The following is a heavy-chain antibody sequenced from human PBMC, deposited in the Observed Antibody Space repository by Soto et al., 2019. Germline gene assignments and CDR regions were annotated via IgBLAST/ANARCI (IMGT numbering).Heavy chain of an antibody. Sequence: PSETLSLTCSVSGGSINSYWWSWIRQPAGKGLEWIGRVYSSGTTDYNPSLNSRATLSVDTSKNQFSLKLSSVTAADTAVYYCARESRALLNYYDSSGYFDYWGQGTLVT. D-gene: IGHD3-22*01. V-gene: IGHV4-4*07. CDR1: GGSINSYW. CDR3: ARESRALLNYYDSSGYFDY. J-gene: IGHJ4*02. CDR2: VYSSGTT.